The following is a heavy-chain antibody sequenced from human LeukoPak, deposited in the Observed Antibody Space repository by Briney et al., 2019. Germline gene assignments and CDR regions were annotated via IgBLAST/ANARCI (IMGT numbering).Heavy chain of an antibody. CDR2: INPNSGGT. D-gene: IGHD3-16*01. CDR1: GYTFTGYY. CDR3: ARGEARLDP. Sequence: GASVKVSCKASGYTFTGYYMHWVRQAPGQGLEWMGWINPNSGGTNYAQKFQGRVTMTRDTSTSTVYMELSSLRSEDTAVYYCARGEARLDPWGQGTLVTVSS. V-gene: IGHV1-2*02. J-gene: IGHJ5*02.